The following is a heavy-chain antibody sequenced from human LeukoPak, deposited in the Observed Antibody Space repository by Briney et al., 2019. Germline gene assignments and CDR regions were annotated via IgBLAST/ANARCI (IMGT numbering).Heavy chain of an antibody. J-gene: IGHJ4*02. D-gene: IGHD3-10*01. CDR1: GGSISSSNW. CDR2: IYHSGSP. V-gene: IGHV4-4*02. Sequence: PSETLSLTCAVSGGSISSSNWWSWVRQPPGKGLEWIGEIYHSGSPNYNPSLKSRVTISVDKSKNQFSLKLSSVTAADTAVYYCASDGAHGAWYFDYWGQGTLVTVSS. CDR3: ASDGAHGAWYFDY.